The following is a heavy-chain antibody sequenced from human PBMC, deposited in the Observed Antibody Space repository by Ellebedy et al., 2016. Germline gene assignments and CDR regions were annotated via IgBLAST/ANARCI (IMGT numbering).Heavy chain of an antibody. J-gene: IGHJ5*02. CDR2: ISAYNGNT. Sequence: ASVKVSCKASGFTFTNYGISWVRQAPGQGLEWMGWISAYNGNTRYAQEVQGRVTMTTDTSTSTAYMELRSLRSDDTAVYYCARSPQLLRFGDWFDPWGQGTLVTVSS. D-gene: IGHD3-10*01. CDR3: ARSPQLLRFGDWFDP. V-gene: IGHV1-18*04. CDR1: GFTFTNYG.